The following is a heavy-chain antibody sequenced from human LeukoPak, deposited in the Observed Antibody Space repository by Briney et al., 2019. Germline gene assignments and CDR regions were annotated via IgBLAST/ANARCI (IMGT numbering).Heavy chain of an antibody. CDR1: GYTFTGYY. J-gene: IGHJ5*02. D-gene: IGHD2-2*02. CDR2: INPNSGGT. Sequence: VASVKVSCKASGYTFTGYYMHWVRQAPGQGLEWMGWINPNSGGTNYAQKFQGRVTMTRDTSISTAYMELSRLRSDDTAVYYCARDRYCSSTSCYTTSIYNWFDPWGQGTLVTVSS. V-gene: IGHV1-2*02. CDR3: ARDRYCSSTSCYTTSIYNWFDP.